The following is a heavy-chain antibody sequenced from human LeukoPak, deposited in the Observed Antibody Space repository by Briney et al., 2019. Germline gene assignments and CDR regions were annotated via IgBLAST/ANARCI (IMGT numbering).Heavy chain of an antibody. D-gene: IGHD3-22*01. CDR2: IYHSGST. Sequence: SQTLSLTCTVSGGSISSGGYYWSWIRQPPGKGLEWIGYIYHSGSTYYDPSLKSRVTISVDRPKNQFSLKLSSVTAADTAVYYCARDVVRDYYDSSGYRLRYNWFDPWGQGTLVTVSS. J-gene: IGHJ5*02. V-gene: IGHV4-30-2*01. CDR1: GGSISSGGYY. CDR3: ARDVVRDYYDSSGYRLRYNWFDP.